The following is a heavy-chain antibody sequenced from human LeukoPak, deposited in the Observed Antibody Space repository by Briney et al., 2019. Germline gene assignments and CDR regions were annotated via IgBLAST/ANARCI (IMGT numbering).Heavy chain of an antibody. V-gene: IGHV3-23*01. CDR3: VKEGPRGLAFDI. CDR1: GFTFGRSD. Sequence: GGSLRLSCAASGFTFGRSDMSWIRQTPGKGLEWVSGISGSGDRTYYADSVKGRFTISRDNSKNTLYLQMNSLRAEDTAVYYCVKEGPRGLAFDIWGQGTMVTVSS. J-gene: IGHJ3*02. D-gene: IGHD3/OR15-3a*01. CDR2: ISGSGDRT.